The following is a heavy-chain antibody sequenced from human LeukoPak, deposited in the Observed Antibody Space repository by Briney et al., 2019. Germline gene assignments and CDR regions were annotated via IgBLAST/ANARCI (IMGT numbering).Heavy chain of an antibody. V-gene: IGHV1-18*01. CDR3: ARAPPHYYDSSGYYGY. D-gene: IGHD3-22*01. J-gene: IGHJ4*02. Sequence: ASVKVSCKASGYTFTSYGISWVRPAPGQGLEWMGWISAYNGNTNYAQKLQGRVTMTTDTSTSTAYMELRSLRSDDTAVYYCARAPPHYYDSSGYYGYWGQGTLVTVSS. CDR1: GYTFTSYG. CDR2: ISAYNGNT.